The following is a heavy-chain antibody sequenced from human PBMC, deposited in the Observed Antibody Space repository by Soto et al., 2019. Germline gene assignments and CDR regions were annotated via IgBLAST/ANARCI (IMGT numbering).Heavy chain of an antibody. Sequence: SETLSLTCAVSAGSFTGNNWWTWVRPPPGQGLEWIGEIYRTGSPNYNPSLKIPVTISLDKSENQFSLTVTSLTAADTAVDSGASRDRGSSGKYWGRGTLVAFST. CDR3: ASRDRGSSGKY. CDR1: AGSFTGNNW. D-gene: IGHD3-22*01. V-gene: IGHV4-4*02. J-gene: IGHJ4*02. CDR2: IYRTGSP.